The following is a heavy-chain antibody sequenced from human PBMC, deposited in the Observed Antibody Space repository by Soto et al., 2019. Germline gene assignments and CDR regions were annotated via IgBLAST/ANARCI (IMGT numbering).Heavy chain of an antibody. CDR3: VRSFDY. Sequence: EVQLVESGGGLVQPGGSLRLSCAASGFTFSGYWMHWVRQAPGKGLVWGSRINSDGSSISYADSVKGRFTISRDNAKNTLYLQMNSLRAEDTAVYYCVRSFDYWGQGTLVTVSS. V-gene: IGHV3-74*01. CDR2: INSDGSSI. CDR1: GFTFSGYW. J-gene: IGHJ4*02.